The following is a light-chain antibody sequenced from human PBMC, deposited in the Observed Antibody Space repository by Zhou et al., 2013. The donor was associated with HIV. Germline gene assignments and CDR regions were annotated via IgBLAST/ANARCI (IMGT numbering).Light chain of an antibody. V-gene: IGKV2-28*01. J-gene: IGKJ1*01. Sequence: DIVMTQSPLSLPVTPGEPASISCTSSQSLLHSNGYNYLDWYLQKPGQSPQLLIYLGSNRASGVPDRFSGSGSGTDFTLKISRVEAEDVGVYYCMQALQTPRTFGRRTKVEIK. CDR2: LGS. CDR3: MQALQTPRT. CDR1: QSLLHSNGYNY.